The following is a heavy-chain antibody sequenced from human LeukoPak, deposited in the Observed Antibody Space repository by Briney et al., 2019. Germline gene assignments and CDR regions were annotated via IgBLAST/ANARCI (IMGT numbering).Heavy chain of an antibody. CDR3: ARSLISAVIGMDV. D-gene: IGHD3-3*01. V-gene: IGHV3-11*06. Sequence: PGGSLRLSCAASGFTFSYFWMHWFRQTPGKGLVWVSYISGGSTYTNYANSVKGRFTISRDNTRNSLFLQMNSLTAEDTAIYYCARSLISAVIGMDVWGQGTAVTVSS. CDR2: ISGGSTYT. CDR1: GFTFSYFW. J-gene: IGHJ6*02.